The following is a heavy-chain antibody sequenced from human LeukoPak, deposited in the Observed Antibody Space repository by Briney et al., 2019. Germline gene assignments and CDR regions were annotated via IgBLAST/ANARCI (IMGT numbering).Heavy chain of an antibody. CDR1: GGTFSSYT. Sequence: ASVKVSCKTSGGTFSSYTITWVRQAPGQGLEWMGWINPNSGDTNYAQKFQGRVTMTRDTSITTAYMELTRLRSDDTAMYYCARDPRAYGGNSDYWGQGALVTVSS. D-gene: IGHD4-23*01. J-gene: IGHJ4*02. CDR3: ARDPRAYGGNSDY. V-gene: IGHV1-2*02. CDR2: INPNSGDT.